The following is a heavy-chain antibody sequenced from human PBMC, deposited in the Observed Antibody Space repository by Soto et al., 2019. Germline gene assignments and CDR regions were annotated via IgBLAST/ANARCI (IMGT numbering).Heavy chain of an antibody. Sequence: EVQLLESGGGLVQPGGSLRLSCAASGFTFSSYAMSWVRQAPGKGLEWVSAISGSGGSTYYADSVKGRFTISRDNSKNTLYLQMNSLRAEDTAVYYCAKYVYPLAATPNDAFDIWGLGIMVTGSS. CDR2: ISGSGGST. J-gene: IGHJ3*02. D-gene: IGHD2-15*01. CDR1: GFTFSSYA. V-gene: IGHV3-23*01. CDR3: AKYVYPLAATPNDAFDI.